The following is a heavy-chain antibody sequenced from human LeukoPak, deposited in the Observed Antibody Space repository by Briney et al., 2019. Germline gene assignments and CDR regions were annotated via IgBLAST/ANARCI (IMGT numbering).Heavy chain of an antibody. J-gene: IGHJ4*02. Sequence: GGSLRLSCAASGFTFSTFAMIWVRQPPGKGLEWVSSIFPSGGEIHYADSVKGRFTISRDNAKNTLYLQMNSLRAEDTAVYYCARDYGGLFDYWGQGTLVTVSS. D-gene: IGHD3-16*01. CDR1: GFTFSTFA. V-gene: IGHV3-23*01. CDR2: IFPSGGEI. CDR3: ARDYGGLFDY.